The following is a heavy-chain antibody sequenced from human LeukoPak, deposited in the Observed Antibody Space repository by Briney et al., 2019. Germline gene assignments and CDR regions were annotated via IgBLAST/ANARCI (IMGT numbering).Heavy chain of an antibody. CDR1: GFIFSAYI. J-gene: IGHJ3*01. V-gene: IGHV3-72*01. Sequence: PGGSLRLSCAASGFIFSAYIMGWVRQAPGKGLEWIGRIRKKPAGYTTEYAASVKGRFVISRDDSKDSVFLQMNSLETEDTAVYYCTREGGEGDFWGQGTMVTVSS. D-gene: IGHD3-16*01. CDR2: IRKKPAGYTT. CDR3: TREGGEGDF.